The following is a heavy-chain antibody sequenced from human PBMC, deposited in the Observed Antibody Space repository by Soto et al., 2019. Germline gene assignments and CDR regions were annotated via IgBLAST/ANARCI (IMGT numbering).Heavy chain of an antibody. CDR3: ARVLSWASYYDFWSGYYNYYYYGMDV. J-gene: IGHJ6*02. CDR1: GYTFTSYD. CDR2: MNPNSGNT. Sequence: QVQLVQSGAEVKKPGASVKVSCKASGYTFTSYDINWVRQATGQGLEWMGWMNPNSGNTGYAQKFQGRVTMTRNTSVRPANMELCSLRSEDTAVYYCARVLSWASYYDFWSGYYNYYYYGMDVWGQGPTVTVSS. D-gene: IGHD3-3*01. V-gene: IGHV1-8*01.